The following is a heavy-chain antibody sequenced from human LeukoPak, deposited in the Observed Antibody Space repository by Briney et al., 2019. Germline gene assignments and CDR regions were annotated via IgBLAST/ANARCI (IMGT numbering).Heavy chain of an antibody. J-gene: IGHJ4*02. CDR3: ARGRGSSWYYFDS. Sequence: SETLSLTCTVSRGSISSYYWSWVRQPAGKGLEWIGRIYASGNTNYNPSLKGRVTMTVDTSKNQFSLNLSSVTAADTAVYYCARGRGSSWYYFDSWGQGTLVTVSS. CDR1: RGSISSYY. V-gene: IGHV4-4*07. CDR2: IYASGNT. D-gene: IGHD6-13*01.